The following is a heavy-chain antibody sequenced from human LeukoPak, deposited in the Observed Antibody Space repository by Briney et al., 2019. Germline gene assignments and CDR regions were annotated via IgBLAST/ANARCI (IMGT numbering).Heavy chain of an antibody. V-gene: IGHV4-59*01. J-gene: IGHJ4*02. CDR1: GGSISSYY. Sequence: KPSETLSLTCTVSGGSISSYYWSWVRQPPGKGLEWIGYIYYSGSTNYNPSLKSRVTISVDTSKNQFSLKLSSVTAADTAVYYCARGRGSSFDYWGQGTLVTVSS. CDR3: ARGRGSSFDY. D-gene: IGHD6-6*01. CDR2: IYYSGST.